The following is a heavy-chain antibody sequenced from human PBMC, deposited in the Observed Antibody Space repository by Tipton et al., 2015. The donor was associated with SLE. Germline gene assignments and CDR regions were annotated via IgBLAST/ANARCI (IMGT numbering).Heavy chain of an antibody. Sequence: SLRLSCAASGFTFSSYSMNWVRQAPGKGLEWVSSISSSSSYIYYADSVKGRFTISGDNAKNSLYLQMNSLRAEDTAVYYCAKDQRGSTSFFFGVDVWGQGTTVAVSS. V-gene: IGHV3-21*01. J-gene: IGHJ6*02. CDR2: ISSSSSYI. CDR3: AKDQRGSTSFFFGVDV. D-gene: IGHD1-26*01. CDR1: GFTFSSYS.